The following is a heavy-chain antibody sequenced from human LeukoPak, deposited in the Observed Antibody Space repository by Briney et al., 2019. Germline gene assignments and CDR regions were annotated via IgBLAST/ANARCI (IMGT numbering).Heavy chain of an antibody. CDR2: ISTSGGDT. V-gene: IGHV3-23*01. CDR1: GFTFTDST. Sequence: GGSLRLSCAASGFTFTDSTMTWVRQAPGKGLEWVSAISTSGGDTIYTDSVKDRFTISRDNSKNTLYLQMNSLRAEDTAIYYCAKGGSYAPLDYWGQGTLVTVSS. D-gene: IGHD1-26*01. CDR3: AKGGSYAPLDY. J-gene: IGHJ4*02.